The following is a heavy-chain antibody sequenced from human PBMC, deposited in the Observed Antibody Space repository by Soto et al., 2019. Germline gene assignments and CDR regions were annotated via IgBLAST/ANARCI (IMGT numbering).Heavy chain of an antibody. CDR2: IYWHDDK. V-gene: IGHV2-5*01. J-gene: IGHJ4*02. CDR1: GFSLSTTGVG. CDR3: AHRGGATVGLYYFDY. D-gene: IGHD3-16*01. Sequence: QITLKASGPTLVKPTQTLTLTCTFSGFSLSTTGVGVSWIRQPPVKALEWRALIYWHDDKRYSPSLKSSLTITKDTSKNQVVLTMTNMDPVDTATYYCAHRGGATVGLYYFDYWGQGALVTVSS.